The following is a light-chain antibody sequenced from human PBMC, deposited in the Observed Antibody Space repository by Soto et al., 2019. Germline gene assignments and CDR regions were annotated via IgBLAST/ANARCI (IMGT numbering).Light chain of an antibody. J-gene: IGKJ1*01. CDR3: QQYSFWRT. V-gene: IGKV3-15*01. Sequence: EIEMTQSPATLSLAPGERVTLSCRASESVSTNLAWYQQKAGQAPRLLIYGASTRATGIPARFSGSGSGTEFTLSISSLQSEDFAVYYCQQYSFWRTFGQGTKVEIK. CDR1: ESVSTN. CDR2: GAS.